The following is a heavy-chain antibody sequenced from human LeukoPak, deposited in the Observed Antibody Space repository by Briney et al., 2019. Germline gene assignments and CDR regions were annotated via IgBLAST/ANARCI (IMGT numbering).Heavy chain of an antibody. CDR2: IYYSGST. J-gene: IGHJ6*02. V-gene: IGHV4-59*01. CDR3: AREVEPPTNGMDV. D-gene: IGHD5-24*01. Sequence: NSSETLSLTCTVSGGSISSYYWSWIRQPPGKGLEWIGYIYYSGSTNCNPSLKSRVTISVDTSKNQFSLKLSSVTAADTAVYYCAREVEPPTNGMDVWGQGTTVTVSS. CDR1: GGSISSYY.